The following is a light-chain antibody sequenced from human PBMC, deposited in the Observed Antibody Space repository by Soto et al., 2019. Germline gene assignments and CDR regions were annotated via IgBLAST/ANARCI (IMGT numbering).Light chain of an antibody. J-gene: IGKJ1*01. CDR3: HSKT. V-gene: IGKV1-5*03. CDR1: QSISSW. CDR2: KAS. Sequence: DIQMTQSPSTLSASVGDRVTITCRASQSISSWLAWYQQKPGKAPKLLIYKASSLESGVPSRFSGSGSGTEFTLTISSLQPDDFAPYYCHSKTFGQGTKVEIK.